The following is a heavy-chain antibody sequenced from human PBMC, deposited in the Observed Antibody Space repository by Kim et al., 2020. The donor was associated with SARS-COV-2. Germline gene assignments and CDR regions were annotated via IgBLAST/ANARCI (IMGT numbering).Heavy chain of an antibody. CDR1: GFTFSSYA. Sequence: GGSLRLSCAASGFTFSSYAMHWVRQAPGKGLEWVAVISYDGSNKYYADSVKGRFTISRDNSKNTRYLQMNSLRAEDTAVYYCARGFRLDYLGQGTLVTVS. V-gene: IGHV3-30*04. D-gene: IGHD3-16*01. J-gene: IGHJ4*02. CDR2: ISYDGSNK. CDR3: ARGFRLDY.